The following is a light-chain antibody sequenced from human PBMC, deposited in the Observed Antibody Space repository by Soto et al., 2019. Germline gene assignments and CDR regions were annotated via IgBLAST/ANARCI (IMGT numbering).Light chain of an antibody. Sequence: EIVMTQSPDTLSVSPGERVTLSCRASHGVGDSLAWYQQKPGQAPRLLIYGASVRATGIPARFSGSGSGTEFTLTINSLQSEDFAVYSCQHYDFWPWTFGQGTKVDIK. CDR3: QHYDFWPWT. J-gene: IGKJ1*01. CDR2: GAS. CDR1: HGVGDS. V-gene: IGKV3-15*01.